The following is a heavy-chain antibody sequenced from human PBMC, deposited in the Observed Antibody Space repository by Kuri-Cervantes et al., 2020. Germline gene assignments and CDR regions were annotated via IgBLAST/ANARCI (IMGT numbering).Heavy chain of an antibody. Sequence: ASVKVSCKASGYTFTSYYMHWVRQAPGQGLEWMGIINPSGGSTSYAQKFQGRVTMTRDTSISTAYMELSGLTSEDTAVYYCARGGIMVRGVFKSVSGMDVWGQGTTVTVSS. CDR1: GYTFTSYY. D-gene: IGHD3-10*01. CDR3: ARGGIMVRGVFKSVSGMDV. CDR2: INPSGGST. J-gene: IGHJ6*02. V-gene: IGHV1-46*01.